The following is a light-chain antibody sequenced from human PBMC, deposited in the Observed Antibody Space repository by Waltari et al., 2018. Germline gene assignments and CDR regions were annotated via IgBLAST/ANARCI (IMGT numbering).Light chain of an antibody. Sequence: QSALTQPASVSGSPGQSITISCTGTSSDVGGYNYVSWYQQHPGKAPQLMIYDVSNRPSGVSNRFSGAKSGNTASLTIAGLQAEDEADYYCSSYISSSTRELFGGGTSLTVL. CDR2: DVS. CDR1: SSDVGGYNY. CDR3: SSYISSSTREL. V-gene: IGLV2-14*03. J-gene: IGLJ2*01.